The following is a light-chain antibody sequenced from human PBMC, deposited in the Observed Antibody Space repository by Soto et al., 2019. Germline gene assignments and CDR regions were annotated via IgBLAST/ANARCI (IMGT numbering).Light chain of an antibody. CDR2: AAS. J-gene: IGKJ5*01. CDR1: QGISNF. CDR3: QKYSRVIT. Sequence: DIQMTQSPSSLSASVGDRVTITCRASQGISNFFAWYQQKPGKVPKLLISAASTLQSGVPSRFSGSGSGTDFTLTITSLQPEDVATYYCQKYSRVITFGQGTRLEIK. V-gene: IGKV1-27*01.